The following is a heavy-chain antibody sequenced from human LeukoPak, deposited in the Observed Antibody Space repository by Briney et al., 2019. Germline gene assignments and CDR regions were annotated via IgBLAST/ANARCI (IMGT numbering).Heavy chain of an antibody. Sequence: ASVKVSCTASGYTFTSYYINWVRQAPGQGLEWMGWISAYNGITNYAQKLQDRVTMTTDTSTSTAYMELRSLTSDDTAVYYCARDSGSDSSNWYGKWRAPWGQGNLVTVSS. J-gene: IGHJ5*02. CDR2: ISAYNGIT. CDR3: ARDSGSDSSNWYGKWRAP. D-gene: IGHD6-13*01. V-gene: IGHV1-18*01. CDR1: GYTFTSYY.